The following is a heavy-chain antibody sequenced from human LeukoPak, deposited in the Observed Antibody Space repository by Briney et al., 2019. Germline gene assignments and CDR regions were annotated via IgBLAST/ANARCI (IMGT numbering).Heavy chain of an antibody. CDR1: GFTFSSYG. J-gene: IGHJ4*02. CDR2: IWYDGSNK. V-gene: IGHV3-33*01. Sequence: PGGSLRLSCAASGFTFSSYGMHWVRQAPGKGLEWVAVIWYDGSNKYYADSVKGRFTISRDNSKNTLYLQMNSLRAEDTAVYYCARGVAAALKDYWGQGTLVTVSS. CDR3: ARGVAAALKDY. D-gene: IGHD6-13*01.